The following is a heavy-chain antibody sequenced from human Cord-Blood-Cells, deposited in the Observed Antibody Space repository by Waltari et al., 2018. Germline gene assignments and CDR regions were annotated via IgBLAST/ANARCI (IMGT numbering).Heavy chain of an antibody. V-gene: IGHV1-69*06. CDR2: SIPIFGTA. J-gene: IGHJ5*02. CDR1: GGTFSSYA. CDR3: ARVAPYYYDSSGYYWFDP. D-gene: IGHD3-22*01. Sequence: QVQLVQSGAEVKKPGSSVKVSCKASGGTFSSYAISWVRQAPGQGLEWMGGSIPIFGTANYAQNFQGRVTITADKSTSTAYMELSSLRSEDTAVYYCARVAPYYYDSSGYYWFDPWGQGTLVTVSS.